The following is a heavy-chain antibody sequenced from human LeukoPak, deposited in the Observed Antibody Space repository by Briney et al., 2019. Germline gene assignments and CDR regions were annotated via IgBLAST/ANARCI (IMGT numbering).Heavy chain of an antibody. V-gene: IGHV1-2*02. CDR2: INPNSGGT. J-gene: IGHJ4*02. CDR1: GYTFTGYH. CDR3: ARDDGGDSSGYNTIDY. Sequence: ASVKVSCEACGYTFTGYHMHWVRQAPGQGLEWMGRINPNSGGTNHAQKFQGRVTMTRDMSISTAYMELSRLRSDDTAVYYCARDDGGDSSGYNTIDYWGQGTLVTVSS. D-gene: IGHD3-22*01.